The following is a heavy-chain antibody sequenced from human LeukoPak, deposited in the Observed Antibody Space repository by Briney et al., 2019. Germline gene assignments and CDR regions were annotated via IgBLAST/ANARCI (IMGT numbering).Heavy chain of an antibody. Sequence: GGSLRLSCAASGFTFSDYAITWVRQAPGKGLEWVSAISGSGGTTYYADSVKGRFTISRDNSKNTLYLQMNSLRAEDTAIYFCAKRWQGNSRALDYWGQGTLATVSS. D-gene: IGHD4-23*01. J-gene: IGHJ4*02. CDR2: ISGSGGTT. CDR3: AKRWQGNSRALDY. V-gene: IGHV3-23*01. CDR1: GFTFSDYA.